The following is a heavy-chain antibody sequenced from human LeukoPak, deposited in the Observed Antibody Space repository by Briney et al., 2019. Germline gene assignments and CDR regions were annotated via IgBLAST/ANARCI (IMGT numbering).Heavy chain of an antibody. CDR2: INPNSGAT. CDR3: ARVGAGDCCFFNY. J-gene: IGHJ4*02. V-gene: IGHV1-2*02. D-gene: IGHD2-21*02. Sequence: GASVKVSCKASGYTFTGYYMHWVRQAPGQGLEWIGWINPNSGATSYAQKFQGRVTMTGDTSISTAYMDLSKLRSDDTAVYYCARVGAGDCCFFNYWGQGTLVTVSS. CDR1: GYTFTGYY.